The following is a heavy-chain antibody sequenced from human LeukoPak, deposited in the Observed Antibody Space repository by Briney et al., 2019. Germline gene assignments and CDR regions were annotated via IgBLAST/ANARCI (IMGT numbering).Heavy chain of an antibody. J-gene: IGHJ3*02. D-gene: IGHD6-13*01. Sequence: PGGSLRLSCAASGFTFSRNAMHWVRQAPGKGLEWVAVISYDGSNKYYADSVKGRFTISRDNSKNTLYLQMNSLRAEDTAVYYCANLEAAAGDDAFDIWGQGTMVTVSS. CDR1: GFTFSRNA. CDR2: ISYDGSNK. V-gene: IGHV3-30*04. CDR3: ANLEAAAGDDAFDI.